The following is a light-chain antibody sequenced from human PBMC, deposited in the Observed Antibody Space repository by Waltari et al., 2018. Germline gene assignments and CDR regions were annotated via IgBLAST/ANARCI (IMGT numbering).Light chain of an antibody. CDR2: GAS. CDR3: QQYNDWPPLT. CDR1: QSVNRF. V-gene: IGKV3-15*01. Sequence: EVVITQSPATLSVSPGERVTLSCRASQSVNRFVAWYQQKPGQAPRLLIYGASTRATGIPARFSGSGSGTEFTLTISSLQSEDFAVYYCQQYNDWPPLTFGGGTKLEIK. J-gene: IGKJ4*01.